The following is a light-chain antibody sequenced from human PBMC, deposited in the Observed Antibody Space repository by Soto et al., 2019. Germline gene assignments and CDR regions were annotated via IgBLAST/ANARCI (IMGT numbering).Light chain of an antibody. CDR3: QQYVSSPWA. J-gene: IGKJ1*01. V-gene: IGKV3-20*01. CDR2: GAS. Sequence: EIVLAQSPGTLSLSPGERATLSCRASQSVTNSFLAWYQQKPGQAPRLLIYGASRRATGIPDRFTGSGSGTDFTLTISRLEAEDFTVYYCQQYVSSPWAVRQGTEVEI. CDR1: QSVTNSF.